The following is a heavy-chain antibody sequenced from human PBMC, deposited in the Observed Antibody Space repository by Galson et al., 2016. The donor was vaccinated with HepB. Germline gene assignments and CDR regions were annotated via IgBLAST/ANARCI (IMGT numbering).Heavy chain of an antibody. V-gene: IGHV4-4*01. D-gene: IGHD1/OR15-1a*01. CDR2: MHHGGSS. J-gene: IGHJ4*02. Sequence: LSLTCAVSDASISFTNWWSWVRQPPGEGLEWIGEMHHGGSSHYNPSLQSRVTISLDISKNQFSLQLSSVTAADTAVYFCARHLTTPGTRGFDSWGRGKLVTVSS. CDR3: ARHLTTPGTRGFDS. CDR1: DASISFTNW.